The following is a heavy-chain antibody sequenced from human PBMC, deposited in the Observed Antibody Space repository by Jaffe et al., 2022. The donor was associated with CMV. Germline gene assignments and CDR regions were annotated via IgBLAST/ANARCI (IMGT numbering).Heavy chain of an antibody. CDR2: IYYDGST. J-gene: IGHJ5*02. Sequence: QLQESGPGLVKPSETLSLTCTVSDGSIASDYWSWIRQPPGKGLEWIGNIYYDGSTNYNPSLKSRVTMSVDTSKNQNSLKLSSVTAADTAVYYCARHQWLVHWFDPWGQGILVTVSS. D-gene: IGHD6-19*01. CDR1: DGSIASDY. V-gene: IGHV4-59*08. CDR3: ARHQWLVHWFDP.